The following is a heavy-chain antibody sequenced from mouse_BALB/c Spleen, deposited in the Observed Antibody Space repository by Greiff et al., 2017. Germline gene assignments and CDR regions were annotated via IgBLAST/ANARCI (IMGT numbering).Heavy chain of an antibody. CDR2: ISYSGST. Sequence: ESGPGLVKPSQSLSLTCTVTGYSITSDYAWNWIRQFPGNKLEWMGYISYSGSTSYNPSLKSRISITRDTSKNQFFLQLNSVTTEDTATYYCASGSYFLFAYWGQGTLVTVSA. CDR3: ASGSYFLFAY. CDR1: GYSITSDYA. J-gene: IGHJ3*01. V-gene: IGHV3-2*02.